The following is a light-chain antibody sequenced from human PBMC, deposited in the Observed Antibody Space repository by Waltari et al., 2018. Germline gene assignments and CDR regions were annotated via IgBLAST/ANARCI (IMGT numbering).Light chain of an antibody. CDR2: NDN. CDR3: AVLGDSLGGV. V-gene: IGLV1-44*01. J-gene: IGLJ3*02. CDR1: NSNIGGHS. Sequence: QPVLTQPPSVSGTPGQRVTISCSGSNSNIGGHSVNWYQQLPGTAPNLRIYNDNKRPPGVPDQFSSTKSGAAASLAIAGLQSEDEPYYYCAVLGDSLGGVFGGRTKLTVL.